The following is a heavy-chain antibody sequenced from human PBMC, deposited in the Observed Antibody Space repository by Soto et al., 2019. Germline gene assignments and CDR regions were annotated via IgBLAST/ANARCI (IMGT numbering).Heavy chain of an antibody. CDR3: AGSSTSSARPEDV. V-gene: IGHV1-69*06. CDR2: IIPIFGTA. Sequence: GASVKVSCKASGGTFSSYAISWVRQAPGQGLEWMGGIIPIFGTANYAQKFQGRVTITADKSTSTAYMELSSLRSEDTAVYYCAGSSTSSARPEDVWGQGTTVTVSS. D-gene: IGHD2-2*01. J-gene: IGHJ6*02. CDR1: GGTFSSYA.